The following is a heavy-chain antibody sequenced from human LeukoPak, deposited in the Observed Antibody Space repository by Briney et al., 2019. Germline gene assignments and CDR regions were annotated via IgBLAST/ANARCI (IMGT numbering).Heavy chain of an antibody. J-gene: IGHJ5*02. CDR1: GGSFSGYY. Sequence: SETLSLTCAVYGGSFSGYYWSWIRQPPGKGLEWIGEINHSGSTNYNPSLKSRVTISVDTSKNQFSLKLSSVTAADTAVYYCARVATTGDFWSGYLSWFDPWGQGTLVTVSS. CDR3: ARVATTGDFWSGYLSWFDP. CDR2: INHSGST. D-gene: IGHD3-3*01. V-gene: IGHV4-34*01.